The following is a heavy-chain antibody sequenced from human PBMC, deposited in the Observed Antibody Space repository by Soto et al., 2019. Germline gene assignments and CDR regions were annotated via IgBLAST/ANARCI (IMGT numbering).Heavy chain of an antibody. D-gene: IGHD3-3*01. V-gene: IGHV4-59*01. Sequence: PSETLSLTCTVSGGSISSYYWSWIRQPPGKGLEWIGYIYYSGSTNYNPSLKSRVTISVDTSKNQFSLKLSSATAADPAVYYCARLAVGYDFWTSDYYYYYGMDVWGQGTTVTVSS. CDR2: IYYSGST. J-gene: IGHJ6*02. CDR1: GGSISSYY. CDR3: ARLAVGYDFWTSDYYYYYGMDV.